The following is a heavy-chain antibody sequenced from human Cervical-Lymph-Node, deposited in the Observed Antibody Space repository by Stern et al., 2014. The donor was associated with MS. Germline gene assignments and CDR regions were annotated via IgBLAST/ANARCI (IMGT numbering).Heavy chain of an antibody. CDR2: IKPDSGVT. CDR1: GYTFTGYY. V-gene: IGHV1-2*06. Sequence: QVQLMQSGAEVKKPVASVKVSCKASGYTFTGYYMHWMRQAPGHGLEWMGRIKPDSGVTNSAQKFQGRVSMTRDTSNSTAYMELSRLTSDDTAVYFCARETTEGFDPWGQGTLVTVSA. CDR3: ARETTEGFDP. D-gene: IGHD1-14*01. J-gene: IGHJ5*02.